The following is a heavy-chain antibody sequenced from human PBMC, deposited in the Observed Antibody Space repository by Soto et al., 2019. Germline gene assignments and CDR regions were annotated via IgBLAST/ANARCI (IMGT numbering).Heavy chain of an antibody. CDR2: ISSNSAYI. D-gene: IGHD6-13*01. CDR3: TRDASRDSSARGWFDP. CDR1: GFTFRSFT. V-gene: IGHV3-21*01. Sequence: PGGSLRLSCAASGFTFRSFTMNCGRQAPGKGLEWVSTISSNSAYIYYTDALRGRFTISRDNAKNSLHLQMNSLRAEDTAVYYCTRDASRDSSARGWFDPWGPGTLVTVSS. J-gene: IGHJ5*02.